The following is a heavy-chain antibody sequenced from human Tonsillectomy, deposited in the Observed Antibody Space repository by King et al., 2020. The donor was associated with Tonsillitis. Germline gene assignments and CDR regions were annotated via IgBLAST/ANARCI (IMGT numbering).Heavy chain of an antibody. Sequence: VQLVESGAEVKKPGASVKVSCKAYGYSFTAYYMHWVRQAPGQGLECMGGINPNSGGSNYAQKFKGRVTLTRDTSISTAYMALSRLRSDDTVVYYCARGGSSSSLNYYYGLDVWGQGTTVTVSS. J-gene: IGHJ6*02. CDR3: ARGGSSSSLNYYYGLDV. D-gene: IGHD6-13*01. V-gene: IGHV1-2*05. CDR2: INPNSGGS. CDR1: GYSFTAYY.